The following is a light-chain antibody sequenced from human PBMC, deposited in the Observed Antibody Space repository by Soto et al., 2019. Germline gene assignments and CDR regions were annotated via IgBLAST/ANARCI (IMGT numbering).Light chain of an antibody. CDR3: CSYVGGHTGV. Sequence: QSALTQPRSVSGSPGQSVTISCTGTSSDVGNYDYVSWYQQHPGKAPKLIIYVVSERPSGVPDRFSGSKSGNTASLTISGLQAKDEADYYCCSYVGGHTGVFGGGTKLTVL. V-gene: IGLV2-11*01. CDR2: VVS. J-gene: IGLJ3*02. CDR1: SSDVGNYDY.